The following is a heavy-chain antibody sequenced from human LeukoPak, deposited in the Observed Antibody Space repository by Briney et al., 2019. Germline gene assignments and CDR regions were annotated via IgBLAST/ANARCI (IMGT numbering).Heavy chain of an antibody. Sequence: ASVKVSCKASGYTFTSYYIHWVRQAPGQGLEWMGIINPSGGSRSYAQKFQGRVTMTRDMSTSTVYMELSSLRSEDTAVYYCARGGYSSDSDGFDIWGQGTMVTVSS. D-gene: IGHD6-19*01. CDR1: GYTFTSYY. J-gene: IGHJ3*02. V-gene: IGHV1-46*01. CDR3: ARGGYSSDSDGFDI. CDR2: INPSGGSR.